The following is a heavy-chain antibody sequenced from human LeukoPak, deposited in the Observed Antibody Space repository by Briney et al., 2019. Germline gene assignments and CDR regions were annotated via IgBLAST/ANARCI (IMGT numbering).Heavy chain of an antibody. Sequence: PSETLSLTCTVSGGSISSSSYYWGWIRQPPGKGLEWIGSIYYSGSTYYNPSLKSRVTISVDTSKNQFSLKLSSVTAADTAVYYRASWDLGELSFYFDYWGQGTLVTVSS. V-gene: IGHV4-39*01. J-gene: IGHJ4*02. CDR2: IYYSGST. CDR3: ASWDLGELSFYFDY. D-gene: IGHD3-16*02. CDR1: GGSISSSSYY.